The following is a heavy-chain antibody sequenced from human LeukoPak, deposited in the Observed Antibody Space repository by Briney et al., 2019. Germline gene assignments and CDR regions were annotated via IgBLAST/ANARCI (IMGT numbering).Heavy chain of an antibody. CDR2: ISSDGNNK. CDR3: AKAGAYDSSGYYYCLDY. V-gene: IGHV3-30*18. J-gene: IGHJ4*02. D-gene: IGHD3-22*01. Sequence: GGSLRLSCAASGFTLSTFGNHWVRQAPGKGLEWVASISSDGNNKYYVGSVEGRFTISRDNSRNTLYLQMNSLRTEDTAVYYCAKAGAYDSSGYYYCLDYWGQGTLVTVPS. CDR1: GFTLSTFG.